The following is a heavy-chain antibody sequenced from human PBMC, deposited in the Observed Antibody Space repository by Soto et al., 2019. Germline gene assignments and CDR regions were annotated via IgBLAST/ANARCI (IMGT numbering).Heavy chain of an antibody. J-gene: IGHJ4*02. D-gene: IGHD6-19*01. CDR2: ISGSGGST. V-gene: IGHV3-23*01. CDR1: GFTFSSYA. CDR3: ATLIAVAGLGLDY. Sequence: GGSLRLSCAASGFTFSSYAMSWVRQAPGKGLEWVSAISGSGGSTYYADSVKGRFTISRDNSKNTLYLQMNSLRAEDTAVYYCATLIAVAGLGLDYWGQGTLVTVSS.